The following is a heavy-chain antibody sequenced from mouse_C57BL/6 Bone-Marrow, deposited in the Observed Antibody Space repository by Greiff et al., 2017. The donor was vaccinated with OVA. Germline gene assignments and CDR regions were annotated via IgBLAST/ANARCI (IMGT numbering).Heavy chain of an antibody. V-gene: IGHV14-4*01. CDR3: TTIVAFDY. J-gene: IGHJ2*01. CDR2: IDPENGDT. Sequence: VQLQQSGAELVRPGASVKLSCTASGFNIKDYYMHWVKQRPEQGLEWIGWIDPENGDTEYASKFQGKTTITADTSTNTAYLQLSSLTSEDTAVYYCTTIVAFDYWGQGTTLTVSS. CDR1: GFNIKDYY. D-gene: IGHD1-1*01.